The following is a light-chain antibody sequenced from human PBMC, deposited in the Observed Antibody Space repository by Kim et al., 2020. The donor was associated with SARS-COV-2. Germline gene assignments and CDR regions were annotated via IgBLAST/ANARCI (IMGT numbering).Light chain of an antibody. CDR3: QQSYITPRT. CDR1: ESISYY. Sequence: GYVGDRVTITCRASESISYYLNWYQQKPGKAPRLLIYVASSLEGGVPSRFSGSGSGTDFTLTISSLQPEDFATYYCQQSYITPRTFGQGTKVDIK. V-gene: IGKV1-39*01. CDR2: VAS. J-gene: IGKJ1*01.